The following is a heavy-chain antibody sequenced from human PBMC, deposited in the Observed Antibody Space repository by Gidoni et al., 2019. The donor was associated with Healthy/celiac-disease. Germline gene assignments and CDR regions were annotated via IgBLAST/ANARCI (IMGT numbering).Heavy chain of an antibody. CDR2: IIPIFGTA. CDR3: ARSTSYCTNGVCYYNWFDP. Sequence: QVQLVQSGAEVKTPGSSVKVSCKASGGTFSSYALSWVRQAPGQGLEWMGGIIPIFGTANYAQKFQGRVTITADESTSTAYMELSSLRSEDTAVYYCARSTSYCTNGVCYYNWFDPWGQGTLVTVSS. CDR1: GGTFSSYA. J-gene: IGHJ5*02. V-gene: IGHV1-69*01. D-gene: IGHD2-8*01.